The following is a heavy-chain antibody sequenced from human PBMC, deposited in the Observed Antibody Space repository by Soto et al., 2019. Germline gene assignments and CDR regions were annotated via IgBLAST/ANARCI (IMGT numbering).Heavy chain of an antibody. CDR2: ISTYNGNT. V-gene: IGHV1-18*01. CDR3: ARGGYYYGSGSYSYYYYYGMDV. Sequence: ASVKVSCKASGYTFTSYGINWVRQAPGQGLEWMGWISTYNGNTDYAQKLQGRVTMTTDTSTTTAYMELRSLRSDDTAVYYCARGGYYYGSGSYSYYYYYGMDVWGQGTTVTVSS. D-gene: IGHD3-10*01. J-gene: IGHJ6*02. CDR1: GYTFTSYG.